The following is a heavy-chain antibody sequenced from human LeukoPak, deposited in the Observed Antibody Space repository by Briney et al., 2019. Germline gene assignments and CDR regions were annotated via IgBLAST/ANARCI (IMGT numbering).Heavy chain of an antibody. V-gene: IGHV4-31*03. D-gene: IGHD2-2*01. J-gene: IGHJ4*02. CDR3: ARDPIPNCSSTSCNGY. CDR2: IYYSGST. Sequence: SETLSLTCTVSGGFISSGGYYWSWIRQHPGKGLEWIGYIYYSGSTYYNPSLKSRVTISVDTSKNQFSLKLSSVTAADTAVYYCARDPIPNCSSTSCNGYWGQGTLVTVSS. CDR1: GGFISSGGYY.